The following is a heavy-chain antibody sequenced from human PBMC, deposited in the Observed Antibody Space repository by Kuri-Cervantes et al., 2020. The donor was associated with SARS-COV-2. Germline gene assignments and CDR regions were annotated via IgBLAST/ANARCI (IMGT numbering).Heavy chain of an antibody. Sequence: GGSLRLSCAASGFTFSSYDMHWVRQATGKGLEWVSAIGTAGDTYYPGSVKGRFTISRDNSKNTLYLQMNSLRAEDTAVYYCARHDGSYPAYDDAFDIWGQGTMVTVSS. CDR3: ARHDGSYPAYDDAFDI. V-gene: IGHV3-13*01. CDR2: IGTAGDT. D-gene: IGHD1-26*01. CDR1: GFTFSSYD. J-gene: IGHJ3*02.